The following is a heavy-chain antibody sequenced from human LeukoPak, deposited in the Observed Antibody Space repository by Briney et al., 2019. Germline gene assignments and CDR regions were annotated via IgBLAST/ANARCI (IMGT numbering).Heavy chain of an antibody. CDR3: ATGPQSAAAGIFDY. D-gene: IGHD6-13*01. Sequence: GGTLRLSCAASGFTFSNYGMHWVRQAPGKGLEWVAVIYYDGSTTYYADSVKGRFTISRDNSMSTLYLQMNSLRAEDTAVYYCATGPQSAAAGIFDYWGQGTLVTVSS. V-gene: IGHV3-33*01. CDR1: GFTFSNYG. J-gene: IGHJ4*02. CDR2: IYYDGSTT.